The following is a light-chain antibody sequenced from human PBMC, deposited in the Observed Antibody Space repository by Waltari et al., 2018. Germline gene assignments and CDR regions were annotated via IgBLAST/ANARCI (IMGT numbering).Light chain of an antibody. J-gene: IGLJ3*02. Sequence: QSALTQPASVSGSPGQSIPISCTGTRSDVGAYNYFPWYQHHPGKAPKVMIYEVSNRPSGVSNRFSGSKSANTASLTISGLQAEDEADYYCSSYTTSSTLGVFGGGTKLTVL. CDR3: SSYTTSSTLGV. CDR1: RSDVGAYNY. CDR2: EVS. V-gene: IGLV2-14*01.